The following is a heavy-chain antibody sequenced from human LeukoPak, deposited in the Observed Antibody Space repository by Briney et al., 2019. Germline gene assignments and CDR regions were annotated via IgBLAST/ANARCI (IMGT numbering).Heavy chain of an antibody. V-gene: IGHV4-59*08. CDR2: IHYSGST. Sequence: SETLSLTCTVSGGSITNYYWTWIRQPPGKGLEWIGYIHYSGSTNYNPSLKSRVIISVDTSKNQFSLKVSSVTAADTAVYYCARVRPYNGSGGLALDNWGQGTLVTVSS. D-gene: IGHD6-19*01. CDR3: ARVRPYNGSGGLALDN. J-gene: IGHJ4*02. CDR1: GGSITNYY.